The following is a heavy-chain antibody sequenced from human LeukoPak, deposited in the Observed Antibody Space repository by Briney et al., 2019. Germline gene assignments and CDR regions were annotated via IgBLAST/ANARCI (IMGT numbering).Heavy chain of an antibody. V-gene: IGHV4-38-2*01. J-gene: IGHJ4*02. CDR1: GYSISSGYY. Sequence: SETLSLTCAVSGYSISSGYYWAWIRQPPGKGLEWIGSMYHSGSTYDSPSLKSRVTMSVDTSKNQFSLKLTSVTAADTAVYYCARQRYCHSTSCYFDYRGQGTLVTVSS. CDR3: ARQRYCHSTSCYFDY. D-gene: IGHD2-2*01. CDR2: MYHSGST.